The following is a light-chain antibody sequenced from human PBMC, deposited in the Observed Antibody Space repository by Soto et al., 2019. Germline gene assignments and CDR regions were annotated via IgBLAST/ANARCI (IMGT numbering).Light chain of an antibody. CDR2: DAY. Sequence: EVVLTQSPVTLSLSPGERATLSCRASQSFRGLLAWYQQKPGQAPRLLIYDAYNRATGIPPRFSGSGSGTDFTLTISSLEPEDFAVYYCQQRSSWPPTFGQGTRLETK. CDR1: QSFRGL. J-gene: IGKJ5*01. V-gene: IGKV3-11*01. CDR3: QQRSSWPPT.